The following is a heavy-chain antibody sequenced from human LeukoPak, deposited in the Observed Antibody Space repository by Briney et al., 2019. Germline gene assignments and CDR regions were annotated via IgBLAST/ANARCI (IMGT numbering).Heavy chain of an antibody. CDR3: ARDNPTTGDFDY. D-gene: IGHD4-17*01. V-gene: IGHV3-30-3*01. CDR2: ISYDGSNK. CDR1: GFTFSSYA. Sequence: GGSLRLSCAASGFTFSSYAMHWVRQAPGKGLEWVAVISYDGSNKYYADSVKGRFTISRDNSKNTLYLQMNSLRAEDTAVYYWARDNPTTGDFDYWGQGTLVTVSS. J-gene: IGHJ4*02.